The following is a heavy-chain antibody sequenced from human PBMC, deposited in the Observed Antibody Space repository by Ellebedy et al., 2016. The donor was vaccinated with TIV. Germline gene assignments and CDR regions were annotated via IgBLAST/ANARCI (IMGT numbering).Heavy chain of an antibody. CDR2: IRTIANSYAT. V-gene: IGHV3-73*01. D-gene: IGHD1-14*01. Sequence: GESLKISCAASGFTFSGSAVHWVRQASGKGLEWIGRIRTIANSYATAYAASVEGRFTISRDDSKNTSFLQMNSLKTDDTAVYYCTALSANQPWVTFYIWGQGTTVTVSS. CDR3: TALSANQPWVTFYI. CDR1: GFTFSGSA. J-gene: IGHJ3*02.